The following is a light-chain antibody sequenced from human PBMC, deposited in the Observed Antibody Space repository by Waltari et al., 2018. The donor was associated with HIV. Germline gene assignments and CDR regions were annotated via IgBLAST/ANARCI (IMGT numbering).Light chain of an antibody. J-gene: IGLJ2*01. CDR2: EGI. Sequence: QSALTQPASVSGSPGQSITISCTGTSSDIGNYNLVSWYQQHPGKAPKLIIYEGINRPSGFSNRISGSKSANTASLTISGLQAEDEADYFCSSYGGSSNWLFGGGTKLTVL. CDR3: SSYGGSSNWL. V-gene: IGLV2-23*01. CDR1: SSDIGNYNL.